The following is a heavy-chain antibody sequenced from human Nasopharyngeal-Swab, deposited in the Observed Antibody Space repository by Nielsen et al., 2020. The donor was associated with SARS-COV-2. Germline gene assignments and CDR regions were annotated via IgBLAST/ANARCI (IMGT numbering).Heavy chain of an antibody. CDR3: ARDHLYCSGGSCYRNYYGMDV. J-gene: IGHJ6*02. D-gene: IGHD2-15*01. Sequence: VRQAPGKGLEWVAVISYDGSNKYYADSVKGRFTISRDNSKNTLYLQMNSLRAEDTAVYYCARDHLYCSGGSCYRNYYGMDVWAKGPRSPSP. CDR2: ISYDGSNK. V-gene: IGHV3-30-3*01.